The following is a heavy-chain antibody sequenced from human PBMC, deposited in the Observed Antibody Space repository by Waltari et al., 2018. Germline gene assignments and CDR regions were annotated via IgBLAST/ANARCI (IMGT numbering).Heavy chain of an antibody. CDR3: SKDRNVLRYFDWLFSGY. J-gene: IGHJ4*02. Sequence: EVQLVESGGGLVQPGGSLRLSCTASGFTFSSYAMSWVRQAPGQGLEWVSAISGSGGSTYYADSVKGRFNISRDNSKNTLYLQMNRLGAEDTAVYYCSKDRNVLRYFDWLFSGYWGQGTLVTVSS. CDR2: ISGSGGST. D-gene: IGHD3-9*01. CDR1: GFTFSSYA. V-gene: IGHV3-23*04.